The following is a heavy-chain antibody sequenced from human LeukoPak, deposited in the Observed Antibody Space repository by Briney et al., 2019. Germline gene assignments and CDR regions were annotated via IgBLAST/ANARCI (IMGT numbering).Heavy chain of an antibody. D-gene: IGHD3-3*01. CDR2: INPSGGST. CDR3: ARSYYDFWSGYYPQNYFDY. CDR1: GYTFTSYY. J-gene: IGHJ4*02. V-gene: IGHV1-46*01. Sequence: ASVTVSCKASGYTFTSYYMHWVRQAPGQGLEWMGIINPSGGSTSYAQKFQGRVTMTRGTSTSTVYMELSSLRSEDTAVYYCARSYYDFWSGYYPQNYFDYWGQGTLVTVSS.